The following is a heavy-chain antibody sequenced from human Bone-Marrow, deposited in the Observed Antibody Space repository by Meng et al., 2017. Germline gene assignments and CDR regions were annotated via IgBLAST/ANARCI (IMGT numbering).Heavy chain of an antibody. CDR1: GGTFSSYT. V-gene: IGHV1-69*02. D-gene: IGHD5-18*01. CDR3: ASPGGYSYGPYYFDY. CDR2: IIPILGIA. Sequence: SVKVSCKASGGTFSSYTISWVRQAPGQGLEWMGRIIPILGIANYAQKFQGRVTITADKSTSTAYMELSSLRSEDTAVYYCASPGGYSYGPYYFDYWGQGTRVTGSS. J-gene: IGHJ4*02.